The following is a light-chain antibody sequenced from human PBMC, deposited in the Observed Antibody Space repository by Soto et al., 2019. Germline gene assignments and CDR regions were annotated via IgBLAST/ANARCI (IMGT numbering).Light chain of an antibody. J-gene: IGKJ1*01. Sequence: DIQMTQSPTTLSASVGDRVTITCRASQSVSNWLAWYQQKPGKAPKLLIFKASTLETGVPSRFSGSGSGTEFTLTISSLQPDDFATYYCQQSTSSSKTFGQGTKVEIK. V-gene: IGKV1-5*03. CDR1: QSVSNW. CDR3: QQSTSSSKT. CDR2: KAS.